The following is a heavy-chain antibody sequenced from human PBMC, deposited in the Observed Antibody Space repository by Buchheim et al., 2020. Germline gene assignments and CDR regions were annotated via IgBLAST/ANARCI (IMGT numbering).Heavy chain of an antibody. J-gene: IGHJ4*02. V-gene: IGHV3-23*01. Sequence: EVQLLESGGGLVQPGGSLRLSCAASGFTFSSYAMSWVRQAPGKGLEWVSTISAGGGSTDYADSVKGRFTIYRDNSKNTLYLQMNSLRAEDTAVYYCAKRLTGTAHNDYLDYWGQGTL. CDR1: GFTFSSYA. D-gene: IGHD1-7*01. CDR2: ISAGGGST. CDR3: AKRLTGTAHNDYLDY.